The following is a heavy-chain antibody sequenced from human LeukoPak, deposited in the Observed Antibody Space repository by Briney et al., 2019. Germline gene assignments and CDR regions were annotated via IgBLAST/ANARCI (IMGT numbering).Heavy chain of an antibody. CDR3: LLIILGGSSQH. CDR1: EFTFNNYW. D-gene: IGHD3-3*01. J-gene: IGHJ1*01. Sequence: GGSLRLSCAASEFTFNNYWMHWVRQAPGKGLVWVARIKNDGKITTYADSVKGRFTTSRDNAKNTFYLQMNSLRVEDTAVYYCLLIILGGSSQHWGQGTLVTVSS. CDR2: IKNDGKIT. V-gene: IGHV3-74*01.